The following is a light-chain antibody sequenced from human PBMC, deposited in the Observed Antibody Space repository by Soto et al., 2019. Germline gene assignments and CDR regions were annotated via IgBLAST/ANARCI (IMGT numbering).Light chain of an antibody. Sequence: QSALTQPASVSGSPGQSITISCTGTSSDVGGYNYVSWYQQHPGKAPKLMIHEVSNRPSGVSNRFSGSKSGNTASLTISGLQAEDEADYYCSSYAGSNNLHVLFGGGTKLTVL. CDR2: EVS. CDR3: SSYAGSNNLHVL. J-gene: IGLJ2*01. V-gene: IGLV2-14*01. CDR1: SSDVGGYNY.